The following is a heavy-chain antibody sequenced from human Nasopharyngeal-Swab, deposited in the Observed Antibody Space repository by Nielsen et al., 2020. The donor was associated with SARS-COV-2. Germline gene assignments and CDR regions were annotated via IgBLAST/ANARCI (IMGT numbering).Heavy chain of an antibody. CDR2: FDPEDGET. V-gene: IGHV1-24*01. D-gene: IGHD5-24*01. CDR3: ATGVETATNWFDP. CDR1: GYTLTELS. Sequence: ASVKVSCKVSGYTLTELSMHWVRRAPGKGLEWMGGFDPEDGETIYAQKFQGRVTMTEDTSTDTAYMELSSLRSEDTAVYYCATGVETATNWFDPWGQGTLVTVSS. J-gene: IGHJ5*02.